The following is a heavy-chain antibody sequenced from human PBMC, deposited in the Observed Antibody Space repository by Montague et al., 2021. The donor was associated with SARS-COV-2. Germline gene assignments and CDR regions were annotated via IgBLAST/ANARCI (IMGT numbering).Heavy chain of an antibody. J-gene: IGHJ4*01. CDR2: ISYSGAT. V-gene: IGHV4-59*08. CDR3: ARQQGLSGSGVVRLMELDI. CDR1: GGSISGRF. D-gene: IGHD3-3*01. Sequence: SETLSLTCTASGGSISGRFWSWIRQTPGKGLEWIGYISYSGATSSNPSLKSRVTLLVDTAVNQFSLKMRSVTAADTAIYYCARQQGLSGSGVVRLMELDIWGHGALATVSS.